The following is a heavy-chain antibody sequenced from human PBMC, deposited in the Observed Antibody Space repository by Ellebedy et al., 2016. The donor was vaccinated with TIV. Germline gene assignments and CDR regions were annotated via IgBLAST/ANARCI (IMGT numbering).Heavy chain of an antibody. CDR3: ARGKGAHGMDV. V-gene: IGHV6-1*01. CDR2: TYYGTKWSN. J-gene: IGHJ6*02. Sequence: MPSETLSLTCAISGDSVSINNVAWSWVRQSPSRGLVWLGRTYYGTKWSNDYAVSVRSRIIINPDTSKNQFSLQLNSVTPEDTAVYYCARGKGAHGMDVWGHGTTVTVSS. CDR1: GDSVSINNVA.